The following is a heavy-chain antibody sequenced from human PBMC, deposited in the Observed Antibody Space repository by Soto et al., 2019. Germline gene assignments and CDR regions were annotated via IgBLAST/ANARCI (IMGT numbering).Heavy chain of an antibody. D-gene: IGHD6-13*01. CDR2: IKQDESKR. J-gene: IGHJ3*02. V-gene: IGHV3-7*05. CDR1: GFTFSSYW. Sequence: EVQLVESGGGLVQPGGSLRLSCAASGFTFSSYWMTWVRQAPGKGLEWVANIKQDESKRYYVDSVEGRFTISRDNAKNSLFLQMNSLRAEDTAVYYCARDSSPSYSSRWYDAFGIWGQGTMVTVSS. CDR3: ARDSSPSYSSRWYDAFGI.